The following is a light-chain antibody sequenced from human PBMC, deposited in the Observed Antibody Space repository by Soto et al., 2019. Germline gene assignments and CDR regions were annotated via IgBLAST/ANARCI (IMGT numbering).Light chain of an antibody. J-gene: IGKJ5*01. CDR3: LQHDSFPPT. Sequence: DIQMTQSPSTLSASVGDRVTITCRASQSISNWLAWYQQKPGKAPTLLIYDVSRLESGVPSRFSGSGSGTEFTLTINSLQPEDFATYYCLQHDSFPPTFGQGTRLDIK. CDR1: QSISNW. CDR2: DVS. V-gene: IGKV1-5*01.